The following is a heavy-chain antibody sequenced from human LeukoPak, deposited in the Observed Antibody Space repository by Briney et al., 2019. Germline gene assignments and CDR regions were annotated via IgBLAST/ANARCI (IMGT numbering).Heavy chain of an antibody. CDR2: IYTSGST. CDR3: ASLIFGIAKSRRDYYMDV. Sequence: PSETLSLTCTVSGGSISSYYWSWIRQPPGKGLEWIGYIYTSGSTNYNLSLKSRVTISVDTSKNQFSLKLSSVTAADTAVYYCASLIFGIAKSRRDYYMDVWGKGTTVTVSS. D-gene: IGHD3-16*01. J-gene: IGHJ6*03. CDR1: GGSISSYY. V-gene: IGHV4-4*09.